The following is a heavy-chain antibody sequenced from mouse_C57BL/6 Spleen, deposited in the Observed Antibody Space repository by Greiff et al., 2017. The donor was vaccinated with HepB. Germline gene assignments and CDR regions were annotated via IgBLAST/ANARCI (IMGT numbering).Heavy chain of an antibody. D-gene: IGHD1-1*01. J-gene: IGHJ4*01. CDR2: IYPGSGST. CDR3: APTTVVATDAMDY. CDR1: GYTFTSYW. Sequence: QVQLQQPGAELVKPGASVKMSCKASGYTFTSYWITWVKQRPGQGLEWIGDIYPGSGSTNYNEKFKSKATLTVDTSSSTAYMQLSSLTSEDSAVYYCAPTTVVATDAMDYWGKGTSVTVSS. V-gene: IGHV1-55*01.